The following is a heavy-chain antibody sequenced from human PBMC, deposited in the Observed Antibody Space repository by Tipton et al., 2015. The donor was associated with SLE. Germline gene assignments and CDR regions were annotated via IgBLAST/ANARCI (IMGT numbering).Heavy chain of an antibody. J-gene: IGHJ2*01. CDR3: ARDYYGSGFDAFDI. CDR1: GGSISTYY. V-gene: IGHV4-59*01. CDR2: IYHTGST. Sequence: TLSLTCTVSGGSISTYYWSWIRQPPKQGLEWIGWIYHTGSTDYNPSLKSRVTISVDTSKNQFSLRLSSVTAADTAVYYCARDYYGSGFDAFDIWGRGTLVTVSS. D-gene: IGHD3-10*01.